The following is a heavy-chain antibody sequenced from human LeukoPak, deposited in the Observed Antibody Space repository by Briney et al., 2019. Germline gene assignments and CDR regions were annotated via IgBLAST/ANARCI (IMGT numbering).Heavy chain of an antibody. V-gene: IGHV3-21*01. CDR2: ISSSISYI. D-gene: IGHD3-10*01. CDR1: GFTFSSYS. Sequence: GGSLRLSCAASGFTFSSYSMNWVRQAPGKGLEWVSSISSSISYIYYADSVKGRFTISRDNARNSLYLQMNSLRAEDTAVYYCAGYGSGSYYDAFDIWGQGTMVTVSS. J-gene: IGHJ3*02. CDR3: AGYGSGSYYDAFDI.